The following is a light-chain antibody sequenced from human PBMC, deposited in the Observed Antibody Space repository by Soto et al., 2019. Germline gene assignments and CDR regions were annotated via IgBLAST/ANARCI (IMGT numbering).Light chain of an antibody. V-gene: IGLV2-11*01. CDR1: SSDVGAYNY. CDR2: DVT. CDR3: CSYAAGDSFK. J-gene: IGLJ2*01. Sequence: QSALTQPRSVSGSPGQSVTISFTGTSSDVGAYNYVSWHQQHPGKAPKLVIYDVTQRPSGVPDRFSASKSGITASLTISGLQADDEADYYCCSYAAGDSFKFGGGTKLTVL.